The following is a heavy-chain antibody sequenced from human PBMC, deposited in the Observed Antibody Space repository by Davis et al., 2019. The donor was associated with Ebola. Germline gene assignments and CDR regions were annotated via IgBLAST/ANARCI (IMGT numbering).Heavy chain of an antibody. D-gene: IGHD6-19*01. CDR3: AKDLYSSGWWGGAFDI. CDR2: INSDGSST. CDR1: GFTFSSYW. Sequence: GESLKIPCAASGFTFSSYWMHWVRQAPGKGLVWVSRINSDGSSTSYADSVKGRFTISRDNAKNTLYLQMNSLRAEDTAVYYCAKDLYSSGWWGGAFDIWGQGTMVTVSS. J-gene: IGHJ3*02. V-gene: IGHV3-74*01.